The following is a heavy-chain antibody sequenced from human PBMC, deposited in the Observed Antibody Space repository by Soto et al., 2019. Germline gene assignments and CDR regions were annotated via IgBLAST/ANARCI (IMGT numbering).Heavy chain of an antibody. V-gene: IGHV3-30-3*01. D-gene: IGHD3-16*01. CDR3: SRVGGAAPFDS. CDR1: EFTFSSYA. CDR2: ISYDGYNK. Sequence: QVQLVESGGGVVQPGRSLRLSCAASEFTFSSYAMQWVRQAPGKGLEWVASISYDGYNKYYADSVKGRFTVSRDNSKNTLYLQMSSLRAEDTAVYYCSRVGGAAPFDSWGQGTLVTVSS. J-gene: IGHJ4*02.